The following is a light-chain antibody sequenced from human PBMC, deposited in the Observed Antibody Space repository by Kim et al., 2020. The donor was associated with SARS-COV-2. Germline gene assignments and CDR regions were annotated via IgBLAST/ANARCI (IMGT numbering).Light chain of an antibody. Sequence: LTCTLSSGYSNYKVDWYQQRPGKGPRFVMRVGTGGIVGSKGDGIPDRFSVLGSGLNRYLTIKNIQEEDESDYHCGADHGSGSNPWVFGGGTKLTVL. V-gene: IGLV9-49*01. CDR2: VGTGGIVG. J-gene: IGLJ3*02. CDR3: GADHGSGSNPWV. CDR1: SGYSNYK.